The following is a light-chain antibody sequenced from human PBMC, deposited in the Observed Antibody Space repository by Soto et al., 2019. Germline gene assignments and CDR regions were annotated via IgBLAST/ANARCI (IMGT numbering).Light chain of an antibody. V-gene: IGKV1-6*01. CDR1: QDIRND. Sequence: AIQMTQSRSSLSASVGDRVTITCRASQDIRNDLGWYQQKPGKTPKLLIFAASSLQSGVPSRFSGSGSGTDFTLTLSSLQPEDFATYYCLQDFNYPCTFGQGTKVEIE. J-gene: IGKJ1*01. CDR2: AAS. CDR3: LQDFNYPCT.